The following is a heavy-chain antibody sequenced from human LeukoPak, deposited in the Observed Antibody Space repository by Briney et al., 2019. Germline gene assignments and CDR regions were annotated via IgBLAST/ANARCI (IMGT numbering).Heavy chain of an antibody. V-gene: IGHV4-34*01. CDR1: GGSFSDYY. CDR3: ARVGDLFRAHRVRGLSPDFYYMDV. J-gene: IGHJ6*03. D-gene: IGHD3-10*01. Sequence: PSETLSLTCAVYGGSFSDYYWSWIRQPPGKGLEWIGEINYSGSTHYKSSLKSRVIISVDTSRNQFSLKLSSVTAADTGVYYCARVGDLFRAHRVRGLSPDFYYMDVWGKGTTVTVSS. CDR2: INYSGST.